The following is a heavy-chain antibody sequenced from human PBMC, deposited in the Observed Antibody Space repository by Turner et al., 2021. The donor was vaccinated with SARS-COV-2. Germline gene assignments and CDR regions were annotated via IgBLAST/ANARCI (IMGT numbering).Heavy chain of an antibody. Sequence: QLQLQESGPGLVKPSETLSLTCTVSGGSISNYYYNWIRLTPGRGLEWIGHIYKGGSTNYAPSLKSRVTISSDSAKNQISLRLTSVTAADTAVYYCARHGPAAIPILRWFDPWGQGISVVVSS. D-gene: IGHD2-2*01. J-gene: IGHJ5*02. CDR3: ARHGPAAIPILRWFDP. V-gene: IGHV4-59*08. CDR1: GGSISNYY. CDR2: IYKGGST.